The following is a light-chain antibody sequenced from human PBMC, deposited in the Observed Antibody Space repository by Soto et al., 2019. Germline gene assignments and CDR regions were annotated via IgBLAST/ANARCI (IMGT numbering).Light chain of an antibody. CDR2: VAS. Sequence: EMVMTQSPATLSVSPGERATLSCRASQSVSSYLAWYQQKPGQPPRLLIYVASTRAAGIPARFSSSGSGTEFTLTLSSLQSEEFAVYYCQPYKDWPPRFGQGTKVEIK. CDR1: QSVSSY. J-gene: IGKJ1*01. CDR3: QPYKDWPPR. V-gene: IGKV3-15*01.